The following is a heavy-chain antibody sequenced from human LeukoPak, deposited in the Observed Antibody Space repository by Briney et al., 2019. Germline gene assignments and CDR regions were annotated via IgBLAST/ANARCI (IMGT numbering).Heavy chain of an antibody. CDR1: GYAFIGYY. J-gene: IGHJ4*02. CDR2: INPSTGAT. CDR3: ARADVLLWFGELLGYFDY. Sequence: RASVNVSCKASGYAFIGYYMHWVRQAPGQGLEWMGWINPSTGATKSAQNFQGRITMTRDTSINTVYMGLGRLTSDDTAVYYCARADVLLWFGELLGYFDYWGQGTLVTVSS. D-gene: IGHD3-10*01. V-gene: IGHV1-2*02.